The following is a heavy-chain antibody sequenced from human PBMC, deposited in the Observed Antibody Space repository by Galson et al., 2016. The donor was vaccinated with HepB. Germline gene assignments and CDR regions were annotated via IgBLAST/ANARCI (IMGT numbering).Heavy chain of an antibody. V-gene: IGHV1-69*13. Sequence: SVKVSCKAPGDSFNTYAISWVRQAPGQGLEWMGGIIPFFGTRNYAQKFQGRVTITADEPTSSVYMELSSLRSEDTAVYYCARETAVVTLDYWGQGTLVTVSS. CDR2: IIPFFGTR. J-gene: IGHJ4*02. CDR3: ARETAVVTLDY. CDR1: GDSFNTYA. D-gene: IGHD4-23*01.